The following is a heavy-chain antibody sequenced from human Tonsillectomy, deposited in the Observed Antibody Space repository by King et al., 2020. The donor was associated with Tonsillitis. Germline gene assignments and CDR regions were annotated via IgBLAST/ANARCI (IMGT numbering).Heavy chain of an antibody. CDR2: IYAAGPT. CDR1: GFNVTTNY. Sequence: VQLVESGGGLVQPGGSLRLSCAASGFNVTTNYMHWVRQAPGKGLEWVSVIYAAGPTYYADSMKGRVTISRDYSRNTLYLQMNRLRAEDTAVYYCAGTTPNKRHHYYYMDVWAKGTTVTVSS. J-gene: IGHJ6*03. D-gene: IGHD4-17*01. CDR3: AGTTPNKRHHYYYMDV. V-gene: IGHV3-66*01.